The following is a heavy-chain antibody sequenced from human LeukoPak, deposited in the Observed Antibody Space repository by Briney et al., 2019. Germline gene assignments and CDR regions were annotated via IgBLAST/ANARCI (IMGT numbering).Heavy chain of an antibody. J-gene: IGHJ5*02. CDR1: GASITSYY. CDR2: IYYSGST. V-gene: IGHV4-59*01. CDR3: AGTVTAAGTEWLGP. D-gene: IGHD6-13*01. Sequence: SETLSLTCTLSGASITSYYWSWIRQPPGKGLEWIGYIYYSGSTSYNPSLRSRVTISVDTSKNHLSLKLSSVPAGDTAVYYCAGTVTAAGTEWLGPWGHGTLVIVSS.